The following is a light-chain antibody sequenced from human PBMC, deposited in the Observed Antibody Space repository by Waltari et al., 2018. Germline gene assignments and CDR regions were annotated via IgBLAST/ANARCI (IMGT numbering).Light chain of an antibody. J-gene: IGLJ3*02. CDR2: RNS. V-gene: IGLV1-47*01. Sequence: QSVLTQPPSASGTPGQRVTISCTGSTSSLYWYHQLPGTAPKLPIYRNSQRPSGVPDRFSGSKSGTSASLTISGLRSEDEADYYCAAWDVSLSARVFGGGTKLTVL. CDR1: TSSL. CDR3: AAWDVSLSARV.